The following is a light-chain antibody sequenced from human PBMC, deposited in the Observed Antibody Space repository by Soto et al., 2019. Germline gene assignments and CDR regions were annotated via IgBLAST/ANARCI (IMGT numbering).Light chain of an antibody. CDR1: SSNIGDNY. CDR3: ATGDSSLSAVV. J-gene: IGLJ3*02. Sequence: QSVLTQPPSVSAAPGQKVTISCSGSSSNIGDNYVSWYQQLPGTAPKLLIYDNIKRPSGIPDRFSGSKSGTSATLGITGLQTGEEADYYCATGDSSLSAVVFGGGTKLTVL. V-gene: IGLV1-51*01. CDR2: DNI.